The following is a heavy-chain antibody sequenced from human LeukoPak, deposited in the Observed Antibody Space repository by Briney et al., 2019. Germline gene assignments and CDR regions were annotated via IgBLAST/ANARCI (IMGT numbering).Heavy chain of an antibody. V-gene: IGHV1-18*01. CDR1: GYTFTSYG. CDR3: ARGLGDYYDSSGPTDENRP. Sequence: ASVKVSCKASGYTFTSYGISWVRQAPGQGLEWMGWISAYNGNTNYAQKLQGRVTMTTDTSTSTAYMELSSLRSEDTAVYYCARGLGDYYDSSGPTDENRPWGQGTLVTVSS. CDR2: ISAYNGNT. D-gene: IGHD3-22*01. J-gene: IGHJ5*02.